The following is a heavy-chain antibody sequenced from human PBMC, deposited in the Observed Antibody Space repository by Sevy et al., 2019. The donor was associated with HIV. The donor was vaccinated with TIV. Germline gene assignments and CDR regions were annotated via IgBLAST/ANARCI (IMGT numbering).Heavy chain of an antibody. V-gene: IGHV3-23*01. CDR1: GFTFISYA. D-gene: IGHD6-13*01. J-gene: IGHJ4*02. CDR3: AKDPGYSSSWYGGGADY. Sequence: GGSLRLSCKPSGFTFISYAMSWVRQAPGKGLEWVSAISGSGGSTYYADSVKGRFTISRDNSKNTLYLQMNSLRAEDTAVYYCAKDPGYSSSWYGGGADYWGQGTLVTVSS. CDR2: ISGSGGST.